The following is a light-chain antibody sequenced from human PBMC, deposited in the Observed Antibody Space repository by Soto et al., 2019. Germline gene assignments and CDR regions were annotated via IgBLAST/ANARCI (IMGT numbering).Light chain of an antibody. CDR2: GAS. Sequence: EIVMTQSPATLSVSPGERATVSSRASQSVSSNLAWYQQKPGKAPRILTYGASTRATGIPARFSGCGSGTEFTLTIGSLQSEDLAVYYCQQYYNWPRTFGQGTKLEIK. J-gene: IGKJ2*01. CDR1: QSVSSN. V-gene: IGKV3-15*01. CDR3: QQYYNWPRT.